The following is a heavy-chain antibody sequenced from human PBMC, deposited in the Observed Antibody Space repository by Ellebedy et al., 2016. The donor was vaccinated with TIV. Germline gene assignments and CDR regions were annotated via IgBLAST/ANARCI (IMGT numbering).Heavy chain of an antibody. CDR3: AKDVSPDHYYDS. CDR2: ISGSGGGT. CDR1: GFTFSNYA. Sequence: GESLKISCAASGFTFSNYAMSWVRQAPRKGLEWVSAISGSGGGTYYADSVKGRFTISRDNSKNTLYLQMNSLRAEDTAVYYCAKDVSPDHYYDSWGQGTLVTVSS. D-gene: IGHD5/OR15-5a*01. V-gene: IGHV3-23*01. J-gene: IGHJ4*02.